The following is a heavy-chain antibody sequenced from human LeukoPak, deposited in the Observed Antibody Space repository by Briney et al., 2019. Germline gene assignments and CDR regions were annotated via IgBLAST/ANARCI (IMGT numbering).Heavy chain of an antibody. J-gene: IGHJ5*02. Sequence: SETLSLTCTVSGGSISSGSYYWSWIRQPAGKGLEWIGRIYTSGSTNYNPSLKSRVTISVDTSKNQFSLKLSSVTAADTAVYYCARDPHADGFDPWGQGTLVTVSS. CDR2: IYTSGST. V-gene: IGHV4-61*02. CDR3: ARDPHADGFDP. CDR1: GGSISSGSYY.